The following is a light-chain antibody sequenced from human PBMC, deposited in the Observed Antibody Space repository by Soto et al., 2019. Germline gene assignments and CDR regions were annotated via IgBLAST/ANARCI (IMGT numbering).Light chain of an antibody. CDR1: SGRIGSNY. CDR3: QSYDSSNRGV. J-gene: IGLJ3*02. V-gene: IGLV6-57*04. CDR2: EDK. Sequence: NFMLTQPHSVSESPGKTVTFSCTRSSGRIGSNYVQWYQQRPGSAPTLMIYEDKQRPSGVPDRFSGSIDSSSNSASLTISGLKTEDEGDYYCQSYDSSNRGVFGGGTKVTVL.